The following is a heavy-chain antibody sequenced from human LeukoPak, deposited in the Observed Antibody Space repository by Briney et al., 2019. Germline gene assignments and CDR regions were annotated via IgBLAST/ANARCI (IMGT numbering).Heavy chain of an antibody. Sequence: SSETLSLTCTVSGGSISSGDYYWSWIRQPPGKGLEWIGYIYYSGSTNYNPSLKSRVTISVDTSKNQISLKLISVTAADTAVYYCARWGSGYDPWGQGTLVTVSS. CDR3: ARWGSGYDP. CDR2: IYYSGST. CDR1: GGSISSGDYY. D-gene: IGHD3-16*01. V-gene: IGHV4-61*08. J-gene: IGHJ5*02.